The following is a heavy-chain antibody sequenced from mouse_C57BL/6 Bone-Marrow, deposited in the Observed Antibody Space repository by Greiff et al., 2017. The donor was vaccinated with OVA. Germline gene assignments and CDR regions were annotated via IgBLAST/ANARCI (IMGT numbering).Heavy chain of an antibody. CDR1: GYAFTNYL. J-gene: IGHJ2*01. V-gene: IGHV1-54*01. CDR2: INPGSGGT. CDR3: ARWGTTVVATYYFDY. D-gene: IGHD1-1*01. Sequence: VKLMESGAELVRPGTSVKVSCKASGYAFTNYLIEWVKQRPGQGLEWIGVINPGSGGTNYNEKFKGKATLTADKSSSTAYMQLSSLTSEDSAVYFCARWGTTVVATYYFDYWGQGTTLTVSS.